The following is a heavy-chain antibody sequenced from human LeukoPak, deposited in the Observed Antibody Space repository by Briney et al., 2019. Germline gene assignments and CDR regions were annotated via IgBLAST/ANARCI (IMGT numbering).Heavy chain of an antibody. V-gene: IGHV1-69*13. CDR2: IIPIFGTA. CDR1: GGTFSSYA. Sequence: ASVKVSCKASGGTFSSYAISWVRQAPGQGLEWMGGIIPIFGTANYAQKFQGRVTITADEPTSTAYMELSSLRSEDTAVYYCASCRDIVVVPAANDLDYWGQGTLVTVS. D-gene: IGHD2-2*01. CDR3: ASCRDIVVVPAANDLDY. J-gene: IGHJ4*02.